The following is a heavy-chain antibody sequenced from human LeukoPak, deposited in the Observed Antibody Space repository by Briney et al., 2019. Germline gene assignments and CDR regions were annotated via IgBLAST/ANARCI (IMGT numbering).Heavy chain of an antibody. CDR2: IDWDDDK. D-gene: IGHD1-26*01. CDR3: ARTSPETYSGSSPFDY. V-gene: IGHV2-70*04. J-gene: IGHJ4*02. CDR1: GFSLSTGGMR. Sequence: SGPALVKPTQTLTLTCTFSGFSLSTGGMRVNWIRQPPGKALEWLARIDWDDDKLYSTSLKTRLTISKDTSKNQVVITMTNMDPVDTATYYCARTSPETYSGSSPFDYWGQGTLVTVSS.